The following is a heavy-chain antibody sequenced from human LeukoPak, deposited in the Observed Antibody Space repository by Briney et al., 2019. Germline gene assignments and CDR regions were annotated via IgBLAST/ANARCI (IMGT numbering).Heavy chain of an antibody. D-gene: IGHD6-6*01. J-gene: IGHJ6*03. V-gene: IGHV3-23*01. CDR1: GFTFRSYA. CDR3: AKDVRPYYYMDV. Sequence: GGSLRLSCAASGFTFRSYAMSCVRQAPGKGLEWVSAISGSGGSTYYADSVKGRFTISRDNSKNTLYLQMNSLRAEDTAVYYCAKDVRPYYYMDVWGKGTTVTVSS. CDR2: ISGSGGST.